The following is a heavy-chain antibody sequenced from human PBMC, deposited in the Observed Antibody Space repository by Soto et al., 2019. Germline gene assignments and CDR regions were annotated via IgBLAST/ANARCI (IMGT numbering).Heavy chain of an antibody. Sequence: QVQLVQSGAEVKKPGASVKVSCKTSGYTFTGYYMHWVRQAPGQGLEWMGLINPNSGGTNYAKQFQGWVTMTRDTSISTADMELSRLISDDTAVYYCARVQGGGYYYGMDVWGQGTTVTVSS. V-gene: IGHV1-2*04. CDR2: INPNSGGT. J-gene: IGHJ6*02. CDR1: GYTFTGYY. CDR3: ARVQGGGYYYGMDV. D-gene: IGHD3-16*01.